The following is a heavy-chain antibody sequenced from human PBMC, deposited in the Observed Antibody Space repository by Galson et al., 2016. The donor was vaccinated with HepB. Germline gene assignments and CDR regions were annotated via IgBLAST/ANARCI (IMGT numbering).Heavy chain of an antibody. CDR1: GFTLSSYS. CDR2: LSSSSSTI. Sequence: SLRLSCAASGFTLSSYSMNWVRQAPGRGLEWVSYLSSSSSTIYYAASVKGRFTISRGNSKNSLYLQMNRLRAEDTAVYYCARDFDYWGQGTLVTVSS. CDR3: ARDFDY. J-gene: IGHJ4*02. V-gene: IGHV3-48*01.